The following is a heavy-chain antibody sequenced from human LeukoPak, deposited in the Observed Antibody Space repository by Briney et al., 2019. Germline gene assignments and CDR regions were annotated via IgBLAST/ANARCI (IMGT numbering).Heavy chain of an antibody. V-gene: IGHV3-7*01. CDR1: GFGFSNFW. Sequence: GGSLRLSCAASGFGFSNFWMSWVRQAPGKGPEWVANIKEDGSLKNYVDSVEGRFTISRDNAQKKVYLQMNSLRAEDTAVYYCASGYYYTEIDQWGQGTMVTVSS. CDR2: IKEDGSLK. CDR3: ASGYYYTEIDQ. D-gene: IGHD3-22*01. J-gene: IGHJ4*02.